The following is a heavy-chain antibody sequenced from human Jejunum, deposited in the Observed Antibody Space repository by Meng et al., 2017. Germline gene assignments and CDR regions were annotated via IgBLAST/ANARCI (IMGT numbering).Heavy chain of an antibody. CDR3: AKAYESSGYYYLYYFQY. D-gene: IGHD3-22*01. Sequence: VHMEEWGPGLVNHSGTLSLTGAVSGSSLIRNNRWNGVSQARGKGLEWIGEIDHSGITNYNPSLKSRVTITVAKSKDQFSMKLSSLTAAETAVYYCAKAYESSGYYYLYYFQYWGQGTLVTVSS. V-gene: IGHV4-4*02. CDR1: GSSLIRNNR. J-gene: IGHJ4*02. CDR2: IDHSGIT.